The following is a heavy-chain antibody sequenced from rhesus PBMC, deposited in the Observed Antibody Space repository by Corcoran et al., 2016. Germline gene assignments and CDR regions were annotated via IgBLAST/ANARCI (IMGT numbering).Heavy chain of an antibody. CDR2: TGCDNTYP. Sequence: EVQLVESGGGLVQPGGSLRLSCAASGFTFRGYEMHWVRPATGKGGESVSVTGCDNTYPHYADSVKGRFTVSRDNAKNSLSLQMNSLRAEDTAVYYCARQGGYYIPFDYWGQGVLVTVSS. CDR3: ARQGGYYIPFDY. CDR1: GFTFRGYE. V-gene: IGHV3-115*02. D-gene: IGHD3-28*01. J-gene: IGHJ4*01.